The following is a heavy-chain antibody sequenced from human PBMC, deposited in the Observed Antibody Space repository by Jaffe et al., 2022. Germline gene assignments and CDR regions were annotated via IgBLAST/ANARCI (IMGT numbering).Heavy chain of an antibody. CDR2: ISAYNGNT. V-gene: IGHV1-18*01. CDR1: GYTFTSYG. J-gene: IGHJ6*03. Sequence: QVQLVQSGAEVKKPGASVKVSCKASGYTFTSYGISWVRQAPGQGLEWMGWISAYNGNTNYAQKLQGRVTMTTDTSTSTAYMELRSLRSDDTAVYYCARLNCSSTSCHNQQRNYYYYYYMDVWGKGTTVTVSS. CDR3: ARLNCSSTSCHNQQRNYYYYYYMDV. D-gene: IGHD2-2*01.